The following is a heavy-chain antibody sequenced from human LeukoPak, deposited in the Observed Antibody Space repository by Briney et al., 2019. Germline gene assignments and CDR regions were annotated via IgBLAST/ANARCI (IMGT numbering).Heavy chain of an antibody. Sequence: ASVKVSCKVSGYTLTELSMHWVRQAPGKGLEWMGGFDPEDGETIYAQKFQGRVTMTEDTSTDTAYMELSSLRSEDTAVYYCATSEYGSSWYYFDYWSQGTLVTVSS. CDR1: GYTLTELS. D-gene: IGHD6-13*01. CDR2: FDPEDGET. J-gene: IGHJ4*02. V-gene: IGHV1-24*01. CDR3: ATSEYGSSWYYFDY.